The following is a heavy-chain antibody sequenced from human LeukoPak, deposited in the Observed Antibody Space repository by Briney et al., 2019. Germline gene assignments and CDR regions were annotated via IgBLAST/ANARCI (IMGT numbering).Heavy chain of an antibody. CDR2: INHSGST. Sequence: SETLSLTCAVYGCSFSGYYWSWLRQPPGKGLGWVGEINHSGSTNYNPSLKSRVTISVDTSKNQFSLKLSSVTAADTAVYYCARMTTVTTSYYYGMDVWGQGTTVTVSS. CDR1: GCSFSGYY. CDR3: ARMTTVTTSYYYGMDV. D-gene: IGHD4-17*01. J-gene: IGHJ6*02. V-gene: IGHV4-34*01.